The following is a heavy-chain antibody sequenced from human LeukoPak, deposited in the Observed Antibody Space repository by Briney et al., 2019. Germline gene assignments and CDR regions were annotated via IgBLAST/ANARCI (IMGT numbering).Heavy chain of an antibody. CDR2: ISAYNGNT. CDR1: GYTFTSYG. CDR3: ARDTPLLWFGELLWEGFDY. D-gene: IGHD3-10*01. V-gene: IGHV1-18*01. Sequence: ASVKVSCKSSGYTFTSYGISWVRQAPGQGLEWMGWISAYNGNTNYAQKLQGRVTMTTDTSTSTAYMELRSLRSDDTAVYYCARDTPLLWFGELLWEGFDYWGQGTLVTVSS. J-gene: IGHJ4*02.